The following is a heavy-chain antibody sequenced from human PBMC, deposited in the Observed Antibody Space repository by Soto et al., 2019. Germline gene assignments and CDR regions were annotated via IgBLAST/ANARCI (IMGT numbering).Heavy chain of an antibody. J-gene: IGHJ6*02. CDR2: ISAYNGNT. CDR1: GYSFTTYG. V-gene: IGHV1-18*01. Sequence: QVQLVQSGGEVKKPGVSVKVSCKTSGYSFTTYGISWVRQAPGQGLEWMGWISAYNGNTNYAQKLQGRVTMTTDTSTSTAYMELRRLRCDDTAVYYSAREGPAAYYLFGMDVWGQGSTVTVSS. CDR3: AREGPAAYYLFGMDV.